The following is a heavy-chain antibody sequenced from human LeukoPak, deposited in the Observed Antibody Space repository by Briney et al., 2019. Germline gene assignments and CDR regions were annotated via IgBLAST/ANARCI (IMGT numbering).Heavy chain of an antibody. CDR2: ISSSSSYI. D-gene: IGHD3-3*01. CDR1: GFTFSSYS. Sequence: GGSLRLSCAASGFTFSSYSMNWVRQAPGKGLEWVSSISSSSSYIYYADSVKGRFTISRDNAKNSLYLQMNSLRAEDTAVYYCARSGYHRGHFDYWGQGTLVTVSS. CDR3: ARSGYHRGHFDY. V-gene: IGHV3-21*01. J-gene: IGHJ4*02.